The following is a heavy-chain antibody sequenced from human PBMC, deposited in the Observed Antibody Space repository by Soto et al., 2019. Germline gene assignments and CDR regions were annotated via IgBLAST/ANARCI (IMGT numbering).Heavy chain of an antibody. D-gene: IGHD6-19*01. CDR1: GFTFRSSW. CDR2: INSDATTK. Sequence: EVQLVESGGGLVQHGGSLRLSCVASGFTFRSSWMHWVRQPPGKGLVWVSRINSDATTKNYAEYAKGRFTIARDNAENTPYLQMDRLTAEDTAVYYCARGTTGWYGYAYWGQGTLLYVSS. V-gene: IGHV3-74*01. CDR3: ARGTTGWYGYAY. J-gene: IGHJ4*02.